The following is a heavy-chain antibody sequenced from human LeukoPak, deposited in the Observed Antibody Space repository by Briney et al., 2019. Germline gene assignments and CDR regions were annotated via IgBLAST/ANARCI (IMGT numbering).Heavy chain of an antibody. CDR3: ARDLGDCSSTSCYWGGGYYYGMDV. J-gene: IGHJ6*02. Sequence: GGSLRLSCAASGFTFSSYAMHWVRQAPGKGLEWVAVISYDGSNKYYADSVKGRFTISRDNSKNTLYLQMNSLRAEDTAVYYCARDLGDCSSTSCYWGGGYYYGMDVWGQGTTVTVSS. CDR1: GFTFSSYA. V-gene: IGHV3-30-3*01. CDR2: ISYDGSNK. D-gene: IGHD2-2*01.